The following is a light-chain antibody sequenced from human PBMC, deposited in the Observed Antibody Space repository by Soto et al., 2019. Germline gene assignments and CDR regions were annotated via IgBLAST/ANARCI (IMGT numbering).Light chain of an antibody. CDR2: AAS. Sequence: DIPMTQSPSSLSASVGDRVTISCRASQSISKYLNWYQHKPGKAPNLLIYAASHLRSGVPTRFSGSGTGTSFTLTISSLQHEDFSTYYCQQSYSNPGTFGRGTKVELK. V-gene: IGKV1-39*01. CDR1: QSISKY. CDR3: QQSYSNPGT. J-gene: IGKJ1*01.